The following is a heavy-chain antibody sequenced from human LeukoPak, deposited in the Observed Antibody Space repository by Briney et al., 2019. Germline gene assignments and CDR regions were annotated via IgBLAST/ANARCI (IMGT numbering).Heavy chain of an antibody. D-gene: IGHD1-26*01. CDR3: ARDTYSGTYSDYYYYYLDV. J-gene: IGHJ6*03. CDR1: GFTFDDYG. V-gene: IGHV3-20*04. Sequence: GGSLRLSCAASGFTFDDYGMSWVRQAPGKGLEWVSVINWNGGSTGYADSVKGRFTISRDNAKNSMFLQLKSLRAEDTAVYYCARDTYSGTYSDYYYYYLDVWGKGTTVTVSS. CDR2: INWNGGST.